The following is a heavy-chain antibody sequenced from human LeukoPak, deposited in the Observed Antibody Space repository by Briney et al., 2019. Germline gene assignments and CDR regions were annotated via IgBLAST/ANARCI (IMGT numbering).Heavy chain of an antibody. J-gene: IGHJ4*02. CDR2: TDSGGST. Sequence: GGSLRLSCAASGFTVSSKYMSWVRQAPGKGLEWVSVTDSGGSTYYADSVKGRFTISRDNSKNTLYLQTNSLRAEDTAVYYCAGAGWLAPVFDYWGQGTLVTVSS. V-gene: IGHV3-53*01. CDR1: GFTVSSKY. CDR3: AGAGWLAPVFDY. D-gene: IGHD6-19*01.